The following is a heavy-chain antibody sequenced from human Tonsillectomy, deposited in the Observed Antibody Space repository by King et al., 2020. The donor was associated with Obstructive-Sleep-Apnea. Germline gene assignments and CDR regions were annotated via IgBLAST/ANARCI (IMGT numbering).Heavy chain of an antibody. CDR2: ISYDGINK. D-gene: IGHD3-22*01. CDR1: GFTFGGYA. Sequence: VQLVESGGGVVQPGKSLRLSCAASGFTFGGYAMHWVRQAPGKGLEWVAVISYDGINKYYADSVKGRFTISRDNSKSTLILQMNSLRADDTAVYYCARDGDYYYERGGYYYPDYWGQGTLVTVSS. CDR3: ARDGDYYYERGGYYYPDY. V-gene: IGHV3-30*04. J-gene: IGHJ4*02.